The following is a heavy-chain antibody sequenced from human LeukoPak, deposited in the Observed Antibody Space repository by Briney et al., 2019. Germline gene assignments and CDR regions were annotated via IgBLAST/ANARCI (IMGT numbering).Heavy chain of an antibody. D-gene: IGHD2-2*01. Sequence: PSETLSLTCTVSGGSISSYYWSWIRQPPGKGLEWIGYIYYSGSTNYNPSLKSRVTISADTSRNQFSLKLSSVTAADTAVYYCASYCTSTNCYFDYWGQGTLVTVSS. J-gene: IGHJ4*02. CDR3: ASYCTSTNCYFDY. V-gene: IGHV4-59*08. CDR2: IYYSGST. CDR1: GGSISSYY.